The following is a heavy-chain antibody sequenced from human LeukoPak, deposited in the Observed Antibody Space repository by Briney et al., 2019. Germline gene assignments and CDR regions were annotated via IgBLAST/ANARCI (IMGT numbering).Heavy chain of an antibody. V-gene: IGHV4-61*01. J-gene: IGHJ4*02. CDR3: ARVPCSAGSCYPDY. CDR1: GGSISSGSYY. D-gene: IGHD2-15*01. CDR2: INYSGST. Sequence: SETLSLTCTVSGGSISSGSYYWSWIRQPPGKGLEWIGYINYSGSTDYNPSLKSRVTISIDTPKNQFSLKLRSVTAADTAVYYCARVPCSAGSCYPDYWGQGTLVTVSS.